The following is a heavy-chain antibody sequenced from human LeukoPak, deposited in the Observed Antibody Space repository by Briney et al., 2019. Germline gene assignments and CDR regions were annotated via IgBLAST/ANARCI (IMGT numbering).Heavy chain of an antibody. CDR2: IKQGGSEI. V-gene: IGHV3-7*02. CDR1: GFTFSRFW. CDR3: ASFSRKKKVGATAQSDY. Sequence: GGSLRLSCSASGFTFSRFWMSWVRQAPGKGLEYVALIKQGGSEIYHMDSVKGRFTISRDDATNSLYLQMNSLRAEDTAVYYCASFSRKKKVGATAQSDYWGQGTLVTVSS. J-gene: IGHJ4*02. D-gene: IGHD1-26*01.